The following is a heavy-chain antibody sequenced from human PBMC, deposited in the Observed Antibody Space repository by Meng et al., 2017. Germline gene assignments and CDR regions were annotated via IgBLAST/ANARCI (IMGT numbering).Heavy chain of an antibody. V-gene: IGHV1-69*01. CDR2: IIPIFGTA. CDR1: GGTFSSYA. J-gene: IGHJ5*02. Sequence: QGQLGQSGAGVKKPGSSVKVSGKAPGGTFSSYAISWVRQAPGQGLEWMGGIIPIFGTANYAQKFQGRVTITADESTSTAYMELSSLRSEDTAVYYCARDYGDYAWIAKRWFDPWGQGTLVTVSS. CDR3: ARDYGDYAWIAKRWFDP. D-gene: IGHD4-17*01.